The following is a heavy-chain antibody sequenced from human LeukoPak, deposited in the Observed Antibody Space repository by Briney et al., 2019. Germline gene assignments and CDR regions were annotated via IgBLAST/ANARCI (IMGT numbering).Heavy chain of an antibody. CDR3: TTEGTVTNPYYYGMDV. CDR2: IKSKTDGGTT. V-gene: IGHV3-15*01. CDR1: GFTFSNAW. J-gene: IGHJ6*02. Sequence: GGSLRLSCAASGFTFSNAWMSWVRQAPGKGLEWVGRIKSKTDGGTTDYAAPVEGRFTISRDDSKNTLYLQMNSLKTEDTAVYYCTTEGTVTNPYYYGMDVWGQGTTVTVSS. D-gene: IGHD4-17*01.